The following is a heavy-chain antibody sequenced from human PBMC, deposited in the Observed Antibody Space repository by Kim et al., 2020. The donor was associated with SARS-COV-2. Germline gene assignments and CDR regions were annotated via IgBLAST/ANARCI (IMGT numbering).Heavy chain of an antibody. D-gene: IGHD2-2*01. CDR1: GGTFSSYA. Sequence: SVKVSCKASGGTFSSYAISWVRQAPGQGLEWMGRIIPILGIANYAQKFQGRVTITADKSTSTAYMELSSLRSEDTAVYYCARSRIGRVYCSSTSCYEDYDYMDVWGKGTTVTVSS. CDR3: ARSRIGRVYCSSTSCYEDYDYMDV. J-gene: IGHJ6*03. V-gene: IGHV1-69*04. CDR2: IIPILGIA.